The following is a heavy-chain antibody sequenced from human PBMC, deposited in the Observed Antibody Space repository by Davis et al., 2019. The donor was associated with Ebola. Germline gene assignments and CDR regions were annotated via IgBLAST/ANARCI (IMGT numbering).Heavy chain of an antibody. CDR3: VKTRSNWWNDALEI. J-gene: IGHJ3*02. D-gene: IGHD2-8*02. CDR2: ISYDGTKA. V-gene: IGHV3-30*04. Sequence: GESLKISCTASGFTFGDYAMHWVRQAPGKGLEWVAIISYDGTKAFYGDSVKGRFTISRDGSKNTLDLQMNSLRPEDTAVYYCVKTRSNWWNDALEIWVRGTMVIVSS. CDR1: GFTFGDYA.